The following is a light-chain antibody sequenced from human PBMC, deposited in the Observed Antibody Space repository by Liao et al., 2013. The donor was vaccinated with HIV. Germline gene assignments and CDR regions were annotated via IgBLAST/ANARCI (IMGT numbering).Light chain of an antibody. J-gene: IGLJ3*02. CDR1: TLANTY. V-gene: IGLV3-1*01. Sequence: SYELTQPPSVSVSPGQTASITCSGETLANTYAYWYQQKPGQSPVLVIYQDKKRASGIPERFSGSNSGTTATLTISGAQATDEADYFCQAWDSNTVVFGGGTKLTVL. CDR3: QAWDSNTVV. CDR2: QDK.